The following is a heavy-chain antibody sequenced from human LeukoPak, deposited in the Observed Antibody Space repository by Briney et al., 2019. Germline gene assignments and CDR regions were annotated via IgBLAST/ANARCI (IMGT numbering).Heavy chain of an antibody. Sequence: ASVKVSSKASGYTFTSYDINWVRQATGQGLEWMGWMNPNSGNTGYAQKFQGRVTMTRNTSISTAYMELSSLRSEDTAVYYCARGSRNFGVVPWSYGMDVWGQGTTVTVSS. D-gene: IGHD3-3*01. J-gene: IGHJ6*02. CDR3: ARGSRNFGVVPWSYGMDV. CDR1: GYTFTSYD. CDR2: MNPNSGNT. V-gene: IGHV1-8*01.